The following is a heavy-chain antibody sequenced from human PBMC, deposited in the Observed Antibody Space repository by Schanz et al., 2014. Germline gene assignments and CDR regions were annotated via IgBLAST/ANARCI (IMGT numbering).Heavy chain of an antibody. D-gene: IGHD1-1*01. CDR3: ARGRVLES. J-gene: IGHJ5*02. CDR1: GFTFSGFW. V-gene: IGHV3-7*01. Sequence: EVQLAESGGGLVQPGGSLRLSCAASGFTFSGFWMTWVRQAPGKGLEWVANIKKDGSEKYYVDSVKGRFTISRDNAKNSLFLQMNSLRPEDTAVCYCARGRVLESWGQGTLXTVSS. CDR2: IKKDGSEK.